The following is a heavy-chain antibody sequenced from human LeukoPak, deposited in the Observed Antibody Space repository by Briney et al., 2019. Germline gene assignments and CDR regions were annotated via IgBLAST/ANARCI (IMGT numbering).Heavy chain of an antibody. V-gene: IGHV3-23*01. D-gene: IGHD3-22*01. CDR3: AKGDYYDSSGDQ. Sequence: GGSLRLSCAASGFTFSSYAMSWVRQAPGKGLEWVSAISGSGGSTYYADSVKGRFTISRDKSKNTLYLQMNSLRAEDTAVYYCAKGDYYDSSGDQWGQGTLVTVPS. J-gene: IGHJ4*02. CDR1: GFTFSSYA. CDR2: ISGSGGST.